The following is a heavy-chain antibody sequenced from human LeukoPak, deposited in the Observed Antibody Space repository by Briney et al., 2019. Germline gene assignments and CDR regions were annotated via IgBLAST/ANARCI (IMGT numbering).Heavy chain of an antibody. V-gene: IGHV1-46*01. J-gene: IGHJ4*02. CDR3: AKDFSYNWNDVSPHLLGH. CDR1: GYTFTSYY. CDR2: INPSGGST. D-gene: IGHD1-1*01. Sequence: ASVKVSCKASGYTFTSYYMHWVRQAPGQGLEWMGIINPSGGSTSYAQKFQGRVTMTRDTSTSTVYVELSSLRAEDTAVYYCAKDFSYNWNDVSPHLLGHWGQGTLVTVSS.